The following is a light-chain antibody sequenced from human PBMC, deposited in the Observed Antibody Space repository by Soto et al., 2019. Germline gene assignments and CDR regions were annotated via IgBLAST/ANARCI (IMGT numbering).Light chain of an antibody. CDR1: QSVNSN. CDR2: GAS. J-gene: IGKJ4*01. CDR3: QQYNTWPLA. Sequence: EIVMTQSPATLSMSPGERATLSCRASQSVNSNLAWYQQKLGQAPRLLIYGASTRATGIPARFSGSGSGTDFTLSISSLQSEDFAVYYCQQYNTWPLAFGGGTKVEVK. V-gene: IGKV3-15*01.